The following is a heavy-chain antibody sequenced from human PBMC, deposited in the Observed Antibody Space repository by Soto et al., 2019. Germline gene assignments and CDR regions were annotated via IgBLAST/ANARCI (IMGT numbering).Heavy chain of an antibody. CDR1: GYSFTSYW. V-gene: IGHV5-51*01. Sequence: EVQLVQSGAEVKKPGDSLKISCEGSGYSFTSYWIGRVRQMPGKGLEWMGFTHPGDSDTRSSPSFEGQVTISTDTSISTAYLQWRSLTASATAIYYCTRRAYGTNWYFEYWGQGTLVIVSS. CDR3: TRRAYGTNWYFEY. J-gene: IGHJ4*02. D-gene: IGHD1-1*01. CDR2: THPGDSDT.